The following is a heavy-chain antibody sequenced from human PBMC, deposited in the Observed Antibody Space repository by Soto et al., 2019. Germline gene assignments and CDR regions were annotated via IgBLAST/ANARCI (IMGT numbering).Heavy chain of an antibody. CDR3: ARPRYYYDSSGSVDY. J-gene: IGHJ4*02. Sequence: SVKVSCKASVYTFTGYYMHWVRQAPGQGLEWMGWINPNSGGTNYAQKFQGRVTMTRDTSISTAYMELSRLRSDDTAVYYCARPRYYYDSSGSVDYWGQGTLVTGSS. CDR1: VYTFTGYY. V-gene: IGHV1-2*02. CDR2: INPNSGGT. D-gene: IGHD3-22*01.